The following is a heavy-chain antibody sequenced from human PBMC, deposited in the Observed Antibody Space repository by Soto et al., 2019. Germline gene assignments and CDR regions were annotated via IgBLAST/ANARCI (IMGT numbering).Heavy chain of an antibody. CDR3: VLHEEGAVDY. CDR1: NGSPSSRSFY. J-gene: IGHJ4*02. D-gene: IGHD3-16*01. V-gene: IGHV4-39*01. CDR2: VFYSGST. Sequence: QPQLQESGPGLVKPSETLSPTCTVPNGSPSSRSFYWGWLRQPPGKGLEWIGHVFYSGSTFHNPSFRSRVTISVLTSDTRFFLTMRSVTAAATAIYYCVLHEEGAVDYWGPGTLVSVSS.